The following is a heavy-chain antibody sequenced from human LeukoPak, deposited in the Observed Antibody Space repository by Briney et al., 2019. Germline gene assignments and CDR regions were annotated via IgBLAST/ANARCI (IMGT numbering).Heavy chain of an antibody. V-gene: IGHV4-61*02. CDR1: GGSISGGDDF. D-gene: IGHD4-11*01. CDR2: IYTSGST. J-gene: IGHJ4*02. Sequence: SETLSLTCTVSGGSISGGDDFWSWIRQPAGEGLEWIGRIYTSGSTNYNPSFESRVTVSLDTSKNQFSLNLRSVTAADTAVYYCAREAVTGTVVTYSWDYWGQGTLVIVSS. CDR3: AREAVTGTVVTYSWDY.